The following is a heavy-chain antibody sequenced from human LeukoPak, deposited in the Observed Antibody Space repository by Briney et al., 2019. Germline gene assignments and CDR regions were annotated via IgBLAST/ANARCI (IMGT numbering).Heavy chain of an antibody. D-gene: IGHD3-22*01. J-gene: IGHJ5*02. CDR3: ARAEYYYDSSGYRDWFDP. Sequence: SETLSLTCTVSGGSISSGSYYRIWLRQPAGKGLEWIGRIYTSGSTNYNPSLKSRVTISVDTSKNQFSLKLSSVTAADTAVYYCARAEYYYDSSGYRDWFDPWGQGTLVTVSS. CDR2: IYTSGST. V-gene: IGHV4-61*02. CDR1: GGSISSGSYY.